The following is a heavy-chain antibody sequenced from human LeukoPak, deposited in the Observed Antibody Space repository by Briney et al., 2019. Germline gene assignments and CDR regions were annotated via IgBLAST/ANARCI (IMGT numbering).Heavy chain of an antibody. Sequence: SQTLSLTCAVSGGSISSGGYSWSWIRQPPGKGLEWIGYIYHSGSTYYNPSLKSRVTISVDRSKNQFSLKLSSVTAADTAVCYCARLDSGWYYFDYWGQGTLVTVSS. J-gene: IGHJ4*02. CDR2: IYHSGST. D-gene: IGHD6-19*01. V-gene: IGHV4-30-2*01. CDR3: ARLDSGWYYFDY. CDR1: GGSISSGGYS.